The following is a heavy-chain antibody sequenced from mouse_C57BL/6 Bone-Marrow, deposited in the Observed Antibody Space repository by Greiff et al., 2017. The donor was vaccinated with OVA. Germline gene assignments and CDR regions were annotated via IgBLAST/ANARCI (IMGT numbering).Heavy chain of an antibody. Sequence: EVKLMESGGGLVKPGGSLKLSCAASGFTFSDYGMHWVRQAPEKGLEWVAYISSGSSTIYSADTVKGRFTISRDNAKNTLFLQMTSLRSEDTAMYYCAREGLLLPEVYWGQGTTLTVSS. CDR2: ISSGSSTI. D-gene: IGHD2-3*01. V-gene: IGHV5-17*01. CDR3: AREGLLLPEVY. CDR1: GFTFSDYG. J-gene: IGHJ2*01.